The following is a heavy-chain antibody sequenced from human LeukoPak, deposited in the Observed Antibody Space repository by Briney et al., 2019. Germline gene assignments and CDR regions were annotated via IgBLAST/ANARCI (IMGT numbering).Heavy chain of an antibody. CDR1: GFTFSTSW. V-gene: IGHV3-7*01. D-gene: IGHD3-3*01. J-gene: IGHJ4*02. Sequence: PGGSLRLSCAASGFTFSTSWMTWVRQAPGKGLEWVANIKQDGSEKYYVDSVKGRFAVSRDNAKNSLYLQMNSLRAEGTAVYYCARAQSGFWSGYCFDYWGQGTLVTVSS. CDR3: ARAQSGFWSGYCFDY. CDR2: IKQDGSEK.